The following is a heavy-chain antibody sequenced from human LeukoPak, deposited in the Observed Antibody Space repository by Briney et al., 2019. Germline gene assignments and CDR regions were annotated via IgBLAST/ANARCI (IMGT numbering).Heavy chain of an antibody. CDR2: IRYDGSNK. D-gene: IGHD2-8*01. V-gene: IGHV3-30*02. CDR3: AKELGYCTNGVCYDSGYYYYYMDV. CDR1: GFTFSSYG. J-gene: IGHJ6*03. Sequence: GGSLRLSCAASGFTFSSYGMHWVRQAPGKGLEWVAFIRYDGSNKYYADSVKGRFTISRDNSRNTLYLQMNSLRAEDTAVYYCAKELGYCTNGVCYDSGYYYYYMDVWGKGTTVTVSS.